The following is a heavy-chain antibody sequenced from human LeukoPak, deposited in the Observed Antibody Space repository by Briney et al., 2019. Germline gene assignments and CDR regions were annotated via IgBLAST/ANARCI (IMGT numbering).Heavy chain of an antibody. CDR3: AKVGYCSSTSCYHWVEYYYGMDV. CDR2: ISGSGGST. Sequence: PGGSLRLSCAASGFTFSSYAMSWVRQAPGKGLEWVSAISGSGGSTYYADSVKGRFTISRDNSKNTLCLQMNSLTAEDTAVYYCAKVGYCSSTSCYHWVEYYYGMDVWGQGTTVTVSS. V-gene: IGHV3-23*01. J-gene: IGHJ6*02. CDR1: GFTFSSYA. D-gene: IGHD2-2*01.